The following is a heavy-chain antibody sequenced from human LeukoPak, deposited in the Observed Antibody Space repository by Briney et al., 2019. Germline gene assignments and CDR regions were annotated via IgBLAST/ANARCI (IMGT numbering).Heavy chain of an antibody. J-gene: IGHJ4*02. Sequence: GGSLRLSCAASGFTFSSYSMIWVRQAPGKGLEWVSSISSSSSYIYYADSVKGRFTISRDNAKNSLYLQMNSLRAEDTAVYYCASHLQAYCGGGCYPNYFDYWGQGTLVTVSS. CDR2: ISSSSSYI. D-gene: IGHD2-21*02. CDR1: GFTFSSYS. V-gene: IGHV3-21*01. CDR3: ASHLQAYCGGGCYPNYFDY.